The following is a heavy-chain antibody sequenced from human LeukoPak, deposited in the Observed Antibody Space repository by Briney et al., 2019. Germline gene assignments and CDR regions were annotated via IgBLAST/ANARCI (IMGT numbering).Heavy chain of an antibody. D-gene: IGHD4-17*01. Sequence: PGGSLRLSCAASGFTFSDYYMTWIRQAPGKGLEWVSAISGSGGSTYYADSVKGRFTISRDNSKNTLYLQMNSLRAEDTAVYYCAKPGYGEFDYWGQGTLVTVSS. CDR1: GFTFSDYY. V-gene: IGHV3-23*01. J-gene: IGHJ4*02. CDR2: ISGSGGST. CDR3: AKPGYGEFDY.